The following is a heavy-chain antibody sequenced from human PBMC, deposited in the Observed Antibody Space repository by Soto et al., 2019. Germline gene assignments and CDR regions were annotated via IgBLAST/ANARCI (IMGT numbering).Heavy chain of an antibody. Sequence: SWGTLALSCGVSGATVASSHWWSSVRQSPGRRLEWIGNVYHTGDTNFNPSLQSRVTFSVDKSNNQFSLRRTSVTAGERYGLFCEREIVTAWGNNYVDPWVRGTLVNVS. CDR2: VYHTGDT. CDR3: EREIVTAWGNNYVDP. CDR1: GATVASSHW. D-gene: IGHD2-21*02. V-gene: IGHV4-4*02. J-gene: IGHJ2*01.